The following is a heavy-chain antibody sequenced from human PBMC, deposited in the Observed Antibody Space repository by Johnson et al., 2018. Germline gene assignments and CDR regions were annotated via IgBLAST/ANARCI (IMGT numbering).Heavy chain of an antibody. D-gene: IGHD3-22*01. CDR2: ISYSGST. CDR3: ARADSYDSSGYYYVDAFDI. J-gene: IGHJ3*02. V-gene: IGHV4-59*01. CDR1: GGSISSYY. Sequence: QVQLQESGPGLVKPSETLSLTCTVSGGSISSYYWSWIRQPPGKGLEWIGYISYSGSTNYNPSLKSRVTISVDTSKNQFSLKLSSVTAADTAVYYCARADSYDSSGYYYVDAFDIWGQGTMVTVSS.